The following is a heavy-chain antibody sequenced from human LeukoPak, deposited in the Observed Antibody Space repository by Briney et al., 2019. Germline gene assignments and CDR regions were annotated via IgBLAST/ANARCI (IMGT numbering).Heavy chain of an antibody. CDR3: ARGVYIAAAQYGY. V-gene: IGHV4-59*01. CDR2: IYYSGTT. CDR1: GGSISSYY. J-gene: IGHJ4*02. Sequence: SETLSLTCTVSGGSISSYYWSWIRQPPGKGLEWIGYIYYSGTTNYNPSLKSRVTILVDTSKNQFSLKLSSVTAADTAVYYCARGVYIAAAQYGYWGQGTLVTVSS. D-gene: IGHD6-13*01.